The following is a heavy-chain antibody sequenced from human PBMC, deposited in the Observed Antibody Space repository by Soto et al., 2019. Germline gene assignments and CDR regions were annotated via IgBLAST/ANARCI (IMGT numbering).Heavy chain of an antibody. V-gene: IGHV3-21*01. D-gene: IGHD3-10*01. CDR3: VRDGSLLGLTR. CDR2: IGGTDTFT. CDR1: GFTFKNYN. Sequence: EVHLVESGGGLVKPWESLRRSCVASGFTFKNYNMNWFRQAPGKGLEWVSAIGGTDTFTYYADSVKGRFTISRDNAKSSLFLQMNSLRVEDTAVYFCVRDGSLLGLTRWGQGTLVTVSS. J-gene: IGHJ4*02.